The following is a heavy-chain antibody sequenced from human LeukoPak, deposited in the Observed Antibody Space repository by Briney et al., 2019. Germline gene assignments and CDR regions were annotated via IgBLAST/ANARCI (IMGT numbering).Heavy chain of an antibody. D-gene: IGHD3-22*01. V-gene: IGHV4-59*08. CDR2: IYYSGST. CDR1: GGSISSYY. CDR3: ARASDGSGYYFDY. Sequence: SETLSLTCTVSGGSISSYYWSWIRQPPGKGLEWIGYIYYSGSTNYNPSLKSRVTISVDTSKNQFSLQLSSVTAADTAVYYCARASDGSGYYFDYWGQGTLVSVSS. J-gene: IGHJ4*02.